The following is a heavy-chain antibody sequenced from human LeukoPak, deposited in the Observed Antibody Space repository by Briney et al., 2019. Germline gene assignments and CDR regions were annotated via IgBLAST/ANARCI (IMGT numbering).Heavy chain of an antibody. CDR2: INHSGST. CDR3: ARNFDFWSGLDY. D-gene: IGHD3-3*01. V-gene: IGHV4-34*01. CDR1: GGSFSGYY. Sequence: PSETLSLTCAVYGGSFSGYYWSWIRQPPGKGLEWIGEINHSGSTNYNPSLKSRVTISVDTSKNQLSLKLSSVTAADTAVYYCARNFDFWSGLDYWGQGTLVTVSS. J-gene: IGHJ4*02.